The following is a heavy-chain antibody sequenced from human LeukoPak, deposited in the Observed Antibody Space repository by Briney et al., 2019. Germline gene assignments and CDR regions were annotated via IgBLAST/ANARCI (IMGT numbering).Heavy chain of an antibody. CDR1: GFTFSDYY. V-gene: IGHV3-11*01. Sequence: GGSLRLSCAASGFTFSDYYMSWIRQAPGKGLEWVSYISSSGSTIYYADSVKGRFTISRDNAKNSLYLQMNSLRAEDTAVYYCASLGLGFWSGYYYFDYWGQGTLVTVSS. CDR2: ISSSGSTI. D-gene: IGHD3-3*01. CDR3: ASLGLGFWSGYYYFDY. J-gene: IGHJ4*02.